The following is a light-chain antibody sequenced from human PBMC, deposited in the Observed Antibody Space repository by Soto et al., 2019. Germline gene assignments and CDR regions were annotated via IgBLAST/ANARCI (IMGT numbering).Light chain of an antibody. V-gene: IGKV1-5*01. CDR1: QSISSY. CDR3: QHYNSYSAA. CDR2: VAS. Sequence: DIQMTQSPSSLSASVGDRVTITCRASQSISSYLSWYQQKPGKAPKLLINVASTLQSGVPSRFSGSGSGTEFTLTISSLQPDDFATYYCQHYNSYSAAFGQGTKVDIK. J-gene: IGKJ1*01.